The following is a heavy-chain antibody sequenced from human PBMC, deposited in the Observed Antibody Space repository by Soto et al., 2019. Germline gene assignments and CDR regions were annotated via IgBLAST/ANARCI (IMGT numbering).Heavy chain of an antibody. V-gene: IGHV4-59*01. D-gene: IGHD1-1*01. J-gene: IGHJ4*02. Sequence: SETLSLTCTVSGGSISSYYWIWIRQPPVNGLEFIGYIYYIFSTNYNPSLKSRFTISLYTSKNHFSLKLISFTAADTAVYYCSRVSRRSPRGYFDYWGQGTLVTVSS. CDR1: GGSISSYY. CDR2: IYYIFST. CDR3: SRVSRRSPRGYFDY.